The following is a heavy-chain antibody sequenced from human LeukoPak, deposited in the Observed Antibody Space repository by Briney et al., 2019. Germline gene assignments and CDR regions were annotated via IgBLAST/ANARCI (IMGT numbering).Heavy chain of an antibody. J-gene: IGHJ4*02. CDR2: ISGSGGST. CDR1: GFTLSSYG. CDR3: ARDHTPACFDY. Sequence: HGGSHRLSCAASGFTLSSYGVIRVRQAPGKGLERVSAISGSGGSTYYADSVKGRFTISRDNSKNRLYRQKSSLRAEDTAVYYCARDHTPACFDYWGEGTVVTVSS. V-gene: IGHV3-23*01. D-gene: IGHD2-15*01.